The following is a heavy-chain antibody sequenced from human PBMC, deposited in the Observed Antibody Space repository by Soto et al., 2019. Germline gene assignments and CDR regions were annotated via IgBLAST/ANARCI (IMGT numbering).Heavy chain of an antibody. D-gene: IGHD3-10*02. Sequence: SQTLSLTCAISGDSVSSNSAAWNWIRQSPSRGLEWLGRTYYRSKWYNDYAVSVKSRITINPDTSKNQFSLQLNSVTPEDTAAYHCARDGAPVGVRGAFDIWGQGAMVTVSS. J-gene: IGHJ3*02. CDR1: GDSVSSNSAA. CDR2: TYYRSKWYN. CDR3: ARDGAPVGVRGAFDI. V-gene: IGHV6-1*01.